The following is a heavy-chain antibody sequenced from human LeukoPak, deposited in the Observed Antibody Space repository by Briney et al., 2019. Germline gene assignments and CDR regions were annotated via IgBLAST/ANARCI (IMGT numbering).Heavy chain of an antibody. D-gene: IGHD3-22*01. CDR2: IRRKAYGGTT. Sequence: PGGSLRLSCTASGFTFGDYAMSWVRQAPGKGLEWVGFIRRKAYGGTTEYAASVKGRFTISRDDSKSIAYLQMNSLKTEDTAVCYCTREGSSWPSYYDSSGTIYYYYYYYMDVWGKGTTVTISS. CDR1: GFTFGDYA. V-gene: IGHV3-49*04. CDR3: TREGSSWPSYYDSSGTIYYYYYYYMDV. J-gene: IGHJ6*03.